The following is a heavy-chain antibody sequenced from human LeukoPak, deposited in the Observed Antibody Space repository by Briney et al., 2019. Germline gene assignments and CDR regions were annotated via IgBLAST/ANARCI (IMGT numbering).Heavy chain of an antibody. J-gene: IGHJ4*02. Sequence: KPSETLSLTCTVSGGSINRYYWIWIRQPPGKGLEWIGYIHNTGSTKNNPSLRSRVTISVDPWKNQVSLKMRFVPAADTAVYYCGRSGYYDSSIDYWGQGTLVTVSS. D-gene: IGHD3-22*01. V-gene: IGHV4-59*01. CDR2: IHNTGST. CDR3: GRSGYYDSSIDY. CDR1: GGSINRYY.